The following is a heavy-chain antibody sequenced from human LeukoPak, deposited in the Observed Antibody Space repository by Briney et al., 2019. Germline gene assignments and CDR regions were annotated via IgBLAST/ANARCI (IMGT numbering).Heavy chain of an antibody. CDR3: ARDRSPGGGATHFDN. CDR1: GFTFSTHW. CDR2: IKVDGSEK. J-gene: IGHJ4*02. Sequence: GGSLRLSCAASGFTFSTHWMSWFRQTPGKGLEWLGNIKVDGSEKYYLESLRGRLTISRDNAKSSLYLQMNSLRAEDTAVYYCARDRSPGGGATHFDNWGQGTLVTVSS. V-gene: IGHV3-7*01. D-gene: IGHD1-26*01.